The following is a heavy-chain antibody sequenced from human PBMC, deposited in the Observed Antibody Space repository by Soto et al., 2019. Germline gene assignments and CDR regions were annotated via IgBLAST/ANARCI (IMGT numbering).Heavy chain of an antibody. CDR1: GFTFSSYG. J-gene: IGHJ4*02. Sequence: QVQLVESGGGVVQPGRSLRLSCAASGFTFSSYGMHWVRQAPGKGLEWVAVIWYDGSNKYYADSVKGQFTISRDNSKNTLYLQMNSLRAEDTAVYYCARDGYCSGGSCYNPASFDYWGQGTLVTVSS. D-gene: IGHD2-15*01. V-gene: IGHV3-33*01. CDR3: ARDGYCSGGSCYNPASFDY. CDR2: IWYDGSNK.